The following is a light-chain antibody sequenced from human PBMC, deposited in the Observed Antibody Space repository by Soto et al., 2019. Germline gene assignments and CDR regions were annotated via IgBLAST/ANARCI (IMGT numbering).Light chain of an antibody. Sequence: EIQMTQSPSTLSGSVGDRVTITCRASQTISSWLAWYQQKPGKAPKLLIYKASTLKSGVPARFSGSGSGTEFTLTISSLQPDDFATYYCQPYSSYSEAFGQGTKVELK. CDR1: QTISSW. CDR3: QPYSSYSEA. J-gene: IGKJ1*01. CDR2: KAS. V-gene: IGKV1-5*03.